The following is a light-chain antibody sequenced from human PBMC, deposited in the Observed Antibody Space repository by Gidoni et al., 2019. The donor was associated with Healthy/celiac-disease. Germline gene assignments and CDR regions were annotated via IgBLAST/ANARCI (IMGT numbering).Light chain of an antibody. CDR1: QSVSSSY. Sequence: EFALTQSPATLSLSPGERATLTCGASQSVSSSYLAWYKQNPGLAPRLLIYDASSRATGIPERLGGSGSGTDFTLTISGLEPEDFAVYYCQRYGSSPITFGQGTRLEIK. J-gene: IGKJ5*01. CDR2: DAS. CDR3: QRYGSSPIT. V-gene: IGKV3D-20*01.